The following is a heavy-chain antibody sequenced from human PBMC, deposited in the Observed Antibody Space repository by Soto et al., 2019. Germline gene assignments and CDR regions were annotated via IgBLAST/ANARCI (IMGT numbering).Heavy chain of an antibody. V-gene: IGHV3-30*18. CDR3: AKDKVPVVVTAPFDY. J-gene: IGHJ4*02. Sequence: QVQLVESGGGVVQPGRSLRLSCAASGFTFSSYGMHWVRQAPGKGLEWVAVISYDGSNKYYADSVKGRFTISRDNSKNTRYLQMSSLRAEDTAVYYCAKDKVPVVVTAPFDYWGQGTLVTVSS. CDR1: GFTFSSYG. CDR2: ISYDGSNK. D-gene: IGHD2-21*02.